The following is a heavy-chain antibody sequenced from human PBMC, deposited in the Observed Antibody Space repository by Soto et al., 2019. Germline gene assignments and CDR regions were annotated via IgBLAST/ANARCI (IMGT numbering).Heavy chain of an antibody. CDR1: GYTFTSYG. V-gene: IGHV1-18*01. Sequence: ALVKVSCKASGYTFTSYGISWVRQAPGQGLEWMGWISAYNGNTNYAQKLQGRVTMTTDTSTSTAYMELRSLRSDDTAVYYCARSGSWYGLAWDDYWGQGTLVTVSS. CDR3: ARSGSWYGLAWDDY. D-gene: IGHD6-13*01. J-gene: IGHJ4*02. CDR2: ISAYNGNT.